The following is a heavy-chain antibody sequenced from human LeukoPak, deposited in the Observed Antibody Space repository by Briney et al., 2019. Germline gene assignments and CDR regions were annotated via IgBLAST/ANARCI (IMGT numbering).Heavy chain of an antibody. D-gene: IGHD3-10*01. Sequence: GGSLRLSCAASGFTFTTCGMTWVRQAPGKGLEWVSSISDSGGHTYYTDSVKGRFTISRDNSKNTLYLQMNSLRAEDTAVYFCATEGSESAFDIWGQGTMVTVSS. CDR2: ISDSGGHT. CDR3: ATEGSESAFDI. J-gene: IGHJ3*02. V-gene: IGHV3-23*01. CDR1: GFTFTTCG.